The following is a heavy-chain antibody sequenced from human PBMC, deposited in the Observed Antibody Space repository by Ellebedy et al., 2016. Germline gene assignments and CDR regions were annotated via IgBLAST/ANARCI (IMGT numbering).Heavy chain of an antibody. CDR2: IKQDGSEK. J-gene: IGHJ5*02. Sequence: GGSLRLSCAASGFTFRTYALHWVRQAPGKGLEWVANIKQDGSEKYYVDSVKGRFTISRDNAKNSLYLQMNSLRAEDTAVYYCARVRDETFDPWGQGTLVTVSS. CDR3: ARVRDETFDP. D-gene: IGHD3-10*01. CDR1: GFTFRTYA. V-gene: IGHV3-7*01.